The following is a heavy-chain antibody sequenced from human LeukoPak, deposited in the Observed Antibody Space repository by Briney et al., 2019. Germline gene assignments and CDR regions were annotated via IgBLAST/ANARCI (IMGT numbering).Heavy chain of an antibody. CDR1: GYIFTSYY. D-gene: IGHD1-26*01. CDR3: ARRAEDHYYFDY. CDR2: INPSSGRS. J-gene: IGHJ4*02. V-gene: IGHV1-46*01. Sequence: GAVKVSCKASGYIFTSYYMHWVRQAPGQGLEWMGIINPSSGRSSYAQKFQDRVKMTRDTSRSTAYMELSSLRSEDTAVYYCARRAEDHYYFDYWGQGTLVTVLS.